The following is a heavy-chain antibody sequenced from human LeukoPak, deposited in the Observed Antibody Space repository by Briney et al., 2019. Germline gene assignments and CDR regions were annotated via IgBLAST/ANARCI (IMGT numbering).Heavy chain of an antibody. J-gene: IGHJ4*02. D-gene: IGHD2-21*01. CDR3: ARGGVIPATPTY. CDR1: GFTVSGNF. V-gene: IGHV3-53*01. Sequence: PGGSLRLSCAASGFTVSGNFMNWVRQAPGKGLEWDSVIFSGGDTYYADSVKGRFTISRDDSKNTLYLQMNNLRADDTAVYYCARGGVIPATPTYWGQGTLVTVSS. CDR2: IFSGGDT.